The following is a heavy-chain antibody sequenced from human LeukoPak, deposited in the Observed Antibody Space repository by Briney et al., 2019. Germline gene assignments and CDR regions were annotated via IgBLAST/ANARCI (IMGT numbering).Heavy chain of an antibody. Sequence: SETLSLTCTVSGGSVGTSDYYWGWIRQSPVKGLEWIGDVFYTGKTNYNPSLRGRATISIGTSKNQFSLKLTYVTVADTAVYYCARVFDSWGQGTLVTVSS. CDR1: GGSVGTSDYY. CDR2: VFYTGKT. J-gene: IGHJ4*02. V-gene: IGHV4-39*07. CDR3: ARVFDS.